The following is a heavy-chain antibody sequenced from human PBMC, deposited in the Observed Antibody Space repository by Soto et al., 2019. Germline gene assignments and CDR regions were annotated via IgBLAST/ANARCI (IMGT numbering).Heavy chain of an antibody. J-gene: IGHJ6*02. V-gene: IGHV4-31*03. CDR3: ARGHDSSGYDPDPYYYYAMDV. CDR2: IHYSGST. Sequence: QVQLQESGPGLVKPSQTLSLTCTVSGGSISSGGYYWSWIRQHPGKGLEWIGYIHYSGSTYYNPSLKSRVTISVDTSKNQFSLKLSSVTAADTAVYYCARGHDSSGYDPDPYYYYAMDVWGQGTTVTVSS. D-gene: IGHD3-22*01. CDR1: GGSISSGGYY.